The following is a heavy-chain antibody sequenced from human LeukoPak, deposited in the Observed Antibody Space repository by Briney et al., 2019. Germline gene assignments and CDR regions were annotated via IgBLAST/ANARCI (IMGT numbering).Heavy chain of an antibody. CDR2: ISAYNGNT. Sequence: ASVKVSCKASGYTFTSYGISWVRQAPGHGLEWMGWISAYNGNTHYAQKLQGRVTMTTDTSTNTAYMELRSLRSDDTAMYYCARDDPDTAMVNWGQGTLVTVSS. CDR3: ARDDPDTAMVN. CDR1: GYTFTSYG. D-gene: IGHD5-18*01. V-gene: IGHV1-18*04. J-gene: IGHJ4*02.